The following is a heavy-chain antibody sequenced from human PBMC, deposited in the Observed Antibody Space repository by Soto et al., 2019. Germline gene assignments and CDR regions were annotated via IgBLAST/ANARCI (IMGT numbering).Heavy chain of an antibody. V-gene: IGHV3-30*18. CDR3: AKEQSSGFYRVVDY. D-gene: IGHD6-19*01. J-gene: IGHJ4*02. CDR1: GFTLSCCG. Sequence: QVQVVECGGGVVQPGRSLRLSCAASGFTLSCCGMHWVRQAPGKGLEWVGVITYDGSEIHYGDSVKGRFTISRDSSENTVYLQMNSLRVEDSAVYYCAKEQSSGFYRVVDYWGQGTLVTVSP. CDR2: ITYDGSEI.